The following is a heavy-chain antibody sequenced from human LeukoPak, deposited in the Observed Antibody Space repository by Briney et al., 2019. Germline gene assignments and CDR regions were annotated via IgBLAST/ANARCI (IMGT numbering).Heavy chain of an antibody. D-gene: IGHD6-13*01. J-gene: IGHJ4*02. Sequence: GGSLRLSCAASGFTFSSYSMNWVRQAPGKGLEWVSSISSSSSYIYYADSVKGRFTISRDNAKNSLYLQVNSLRAEDTAVYYCARVPLAAGTFDYWGQGTLVTVSS. CDR2: ISSSSSYI. CDR3: ARVPLAAGTFDY. CDR1: GFTFSSYS. V-gene: IGHV3-21*01.